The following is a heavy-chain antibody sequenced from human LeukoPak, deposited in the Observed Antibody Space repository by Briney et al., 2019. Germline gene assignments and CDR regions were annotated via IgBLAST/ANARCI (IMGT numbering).Heavy chain of an antibody. CDR3: AKGNYDFWSGYPGLSYFDY. D-gene: IGHD3-3*01. J-gene: IGHJ4*02. CDR2: IWYDGSNK. V-gene: IGHV3-33*06. CDR1: GFTFSSYG. Sequence: PGGSLRLSCAASGFTFSSYGMHWVRQAPGKGLEWVAVIWYDGSNKYYADSVKGRFTISRDNSKNTLYLQMNSLRAGDTAVYYCAKGNYDFWSGYPGLSYFDYWGQGTLVTVSS.